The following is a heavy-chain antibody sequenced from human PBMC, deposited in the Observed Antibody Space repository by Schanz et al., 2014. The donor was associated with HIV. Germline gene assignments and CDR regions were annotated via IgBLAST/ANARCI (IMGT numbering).Heavy chain of an antibody. CDR3: ARDKSGSSWYDS. CDR2: ISGFHDNT. Sequence: QVQLLQSGAEVKKPGASVKVSCEASGYTFTSYGVSWVRQAPGQGLEWMGWISGFHDNTNYAQKFQGRVTITTDTSTSTAYMELRSLRSDDTAVYYCARDKSGSSWYDSWGQGTLVTVSS. J-gene: IGHJ5*01. CDR1: GYTFTSYG. D-gene: IGHD6-13*01. V-gene: IGHV1-18*04.